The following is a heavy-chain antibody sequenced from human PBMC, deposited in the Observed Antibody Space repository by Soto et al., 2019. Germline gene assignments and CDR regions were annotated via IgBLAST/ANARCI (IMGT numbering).Heavy chain of an antibody. CDR2: ISRSSSNI. Sequence: EVQLVESGGGLVQPGGSLRLSCAASGFTFSSYSMNWVRQAPGKGLQWVSYISRSSSNIYYADSVKGRFTISRDNAKNSLYLQMNTLTDEDTAVYYCARAGTSLGYCSSTSCYEFDYWCQGTLVTVSS. D-gene: IGHD2-2*01. J-gene: IGHJ4*02. V-gene: IGHV3-48*02. CDR1: GFTFSSYS. CDR3: ARAGTSLGYCSSTSCYEFDY.